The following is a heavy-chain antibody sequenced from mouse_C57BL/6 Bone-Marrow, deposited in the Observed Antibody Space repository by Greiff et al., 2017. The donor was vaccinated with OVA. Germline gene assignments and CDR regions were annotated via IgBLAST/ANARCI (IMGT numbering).Heavy chain of an antibody. Sequence: EVKLVESGGDLVKPGGSLKLSCAASGFTFSSYGMSWVRQTPDKRLEWVATISSGGSYTYYPDSVKGRFTISRDNAKNTLYLQMSSLKSEDTAMYYWARPYYYGSSFGYWYFDVWGTGTTVTVSS. CDR2: ISSGGSYT. V-gene: IGHV5-6*01. J-gene: IGHJ1*03. CDR3: ARPYYYGSSFGYWYFDV. CDR1: GFTFSSYG. D-gene: IGHD1-1*01.